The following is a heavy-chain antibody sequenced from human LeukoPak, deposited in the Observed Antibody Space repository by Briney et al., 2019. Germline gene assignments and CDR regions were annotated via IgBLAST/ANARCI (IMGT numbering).Heavy chain of an antibody. CDR3: ARDLGVRGDGRELTQLSFDY. V-gene: IGHV1-69*05. J-gene: IGHJ4*02. Sequence: SVKVSCKASGGTFSSYAISWVRQAPGQGLEWMGGIIPIFGTANYAQKFQGRVTMTRDTSTSTVYMELSSLRSEDTAVYYCARDLGVRGDGRELTQLSFDYWGQGTLVTVSS. CDR1: GGTFSSYA. D-gene: IGHD3-10*02. CDR2: IIPIFGTA.